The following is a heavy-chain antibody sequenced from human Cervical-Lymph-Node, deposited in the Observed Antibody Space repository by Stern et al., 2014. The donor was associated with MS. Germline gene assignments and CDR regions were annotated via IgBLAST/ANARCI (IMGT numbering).Heavy chain of an antibody. CDR3: ARQTTAWASDV. J-gene: IGHJ4*02. Sequence: VQLVQSGAELIRPGESLKISCKGSGFKFSIYWIAWVRQMPGKGLEWMGIIYPGDSETRYSPSFQGQVTRSAAKSTSTAYLQWSSLNASDTAMYFCARQTTAWASDVWGQGTLVTVSS. D-gene: IGHD1-14*01. V-gene: IGHV5-51*01. CDR2: IYPGDSET. CDR1: GFKFSIYW.